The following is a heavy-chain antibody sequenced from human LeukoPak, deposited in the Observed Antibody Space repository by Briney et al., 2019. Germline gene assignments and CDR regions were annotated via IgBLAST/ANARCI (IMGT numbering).Heavy chain of an antibody. D-gene: IGHD2-2*01. J-gene: IGHJ4*02. CDR1: GYTFTGYY. Sequence: ASVKVSCKASGYTFTGYYMHWVRQAPGQGLEWMGWINPNSGGTNCAQKFQGRVTMTRDTSISTAYMEVSRLRSDDTAVYYCARDRWRFCSSTSCHGDDYWGQGTLVTVSS. CDR2: INPNSGGT. V-gene: IGHV1-2*02. CDR3: ARDRWRFCSSTSCHGDDY.